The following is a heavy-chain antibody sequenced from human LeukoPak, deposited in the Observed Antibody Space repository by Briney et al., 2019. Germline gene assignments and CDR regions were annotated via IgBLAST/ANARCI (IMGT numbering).Heavy chain of an antibody. J-gene: IGHJ5*02. V-gene: IGHV4-59*11. D-gene: IGHD4-11*01. CDR3: ARCNSNYVSWFDP. CDR2: IYYSGST. CDR1: GGSISSLY. Sequence: SETLSLTCSVSGGSISSLYWCWIRQPPGKGLEWIGYIYYSGSTNYNPSLKSRVTISVDTSKNQFSLNLTSVTAADTAVYYCARCNSNYVSWFDPWGQETIVTVSS.